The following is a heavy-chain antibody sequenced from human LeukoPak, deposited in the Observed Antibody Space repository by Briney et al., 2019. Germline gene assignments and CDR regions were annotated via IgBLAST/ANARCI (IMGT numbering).Heavy chain of an antibody. D-gene: IGHD3-3*01. Sequence: PGGSLRLSCAASGFTFSSYAMHWIRQPPGKGLEWIGYIYYSGSTNYNPSLKSRVTISVDTSKNQFSLKMSSVTAADTAVYYCARRHKYDFWSGYYQTANDGFDIWGQGTMVTVSS. CDR1: GFTFSSYA. J-gene: IGHJ3*02. V-gene: IGHV4-59*08. CDR2: IYYSGST. CDR3: ARRHKYDFWSGYYQTANDGFDI.